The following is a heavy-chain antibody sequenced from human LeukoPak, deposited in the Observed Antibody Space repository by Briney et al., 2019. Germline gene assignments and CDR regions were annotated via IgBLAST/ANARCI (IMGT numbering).Heavy chain of an antibody. J-gene: IGHJ6*03. Sequence: ASVKVSCKASGYTFTSYAMNWVRQAPGQGLEWMGWINTNTGNPTYAQGFTGRFVFSLDTSVSTAYLQISSLKAEDTAVYYCARSYSSGPYYYYYMDVWGKGTTVTVSS. CDR1: GYTFTSYA. D-gene: IGHD6-19*01. CDR2: INTNTGNP. V-gene: IGHV7-4-1*02. CDR3: ARSYSSGPYYYYYMDV.